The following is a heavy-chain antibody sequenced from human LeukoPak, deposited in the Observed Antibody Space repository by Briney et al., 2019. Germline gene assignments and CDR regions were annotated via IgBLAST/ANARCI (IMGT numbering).Heavy chain of an antibody. D-gene: IGHD6-13*01. CDR1: GGSISSSSYY. CDR3: ARQGVSSSWYGDWFDP. V-gene: IGHV4-39*01. CDR2: IYYSGST. J-gene: IGHJ5*02. Sequence: SETLSLTCTVSGGSISSSSYYWGWIRQPPWKGLELIGSIYYSGSTYYNPSLKSRVTISVDTSKNQFSLKLSSVTAADTAVYYCARQGVSSSWYGDWFDPWGQGTLVTVSS.